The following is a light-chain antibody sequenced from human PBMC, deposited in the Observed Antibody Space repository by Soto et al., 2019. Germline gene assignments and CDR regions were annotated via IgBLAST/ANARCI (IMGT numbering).Light chain of an antibody. V-gene: IGKV1-39*01. CDR1: QSISSY. CDR2: AAS. Sequence: DIQMTQSPSSLSASVGDRVTITCRASQSISSYLKWYQQKPGKAPKLLIYAASSLQSGVPTRFSGSGSGTDFTLNISRLHPEDFATYYCEESYSTLLSFGRGPEVDIK. J-gene: IGKJ3*01. CDR3: EESYSTLLS.